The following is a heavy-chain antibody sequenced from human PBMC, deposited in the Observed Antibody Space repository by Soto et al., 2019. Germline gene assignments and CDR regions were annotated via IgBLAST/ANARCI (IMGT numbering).Heavy chain of an antibody. CDR2: IYHIRSN. CDR3: ARGRLWDAFDI. CDR1: GASVSSSSDY. V-gene: IGHV4-61*01. D-gene: IGHD2-21*01. J-gene: IGHJ3*02. Sequence: QLQLQESGPGLVKPSETLSLTCTVSGASVSSSSDYWSWIRQPPGKGLEWIGYIYHIRSNKYYPSLKSRINISVDTSKSLFALRLRAVTAADSAVYYGARGRLWDAFDIWGQGTMVTVSS.